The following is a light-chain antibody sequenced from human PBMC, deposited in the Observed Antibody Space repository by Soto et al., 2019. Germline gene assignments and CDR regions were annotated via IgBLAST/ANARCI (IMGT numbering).Light chain of an antibody. CDR2: AAS. Sequence: DIRLTKKKLILSASVGDRVTITCRASQGISSYLAWYQQKPGKAPKLLIYAASTLQSGVPSWFSGSRSGTEFTLTISYLHHEDFATYYCHPVNRYPSITYSHGTR. J-gene: IGKJ5*01. CDR3: HPVNRYPSIT. V-gene: IGKV1-9*01. CDR1: QGISSY.